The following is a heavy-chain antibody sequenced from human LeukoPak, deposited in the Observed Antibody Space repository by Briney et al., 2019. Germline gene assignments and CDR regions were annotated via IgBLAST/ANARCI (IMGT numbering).Heavy chain of an antibody. CDR3: ARNSWDIVVVPAAQTPRTAWFDP. CDR1: GGSLSSYY. J-gene: IGHJ5*02. D-gene: IGHD2-2*01. V-gene: IGHV4-4*09. CDR2: IYTRGRT. Sequence: SETLSHTRSLSGGSLSSYYWSGIRQPPGKGVEWIGYIYTRGRTNYNPPLKSRVSISVDTSKNQFSLKLSSVTAADTAVYYCARNSWDIVVVPAAQTPRTAWFDPWGQGTLVTVSS.